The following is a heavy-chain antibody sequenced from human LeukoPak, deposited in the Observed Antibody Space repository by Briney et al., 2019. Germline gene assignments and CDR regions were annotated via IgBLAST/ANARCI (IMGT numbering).Heavy chain of an antibody. Sequence: GGSLRLSCAASGFTFSSYWMTRVRQTPGKGLEWVANIKQDGSEKYYVDSVKGRFTISRDNAKNSLYLQMNSLRAEDTAVYYCARRGSSSWPNWFDPWGQGTLATVSS. D-gene: IGHD6-13*01. V-gene: IGHV3-7*03. CDR1: GFTFSSYW. CDR3: ARRGSSSWPNWFDP. CDR2: IKQDGSEK. J-gene: IGHJ5*02.